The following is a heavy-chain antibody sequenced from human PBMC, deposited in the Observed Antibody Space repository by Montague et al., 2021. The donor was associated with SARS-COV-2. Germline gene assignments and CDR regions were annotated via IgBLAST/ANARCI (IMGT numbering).Heavy chain of an antibody. CDR1: RGSFSNYY. Sequence: SETLSLTCAVSRGSFSNYYWSWIRQPPGKGLEWIGEVKESGTPNYTPSLKSRVTISLDTSKNQFSLKLKSVTVADTAVYFCARGGLTGGNYEFWWWYSSSPLDYWGQGTLVTVSS. D-gene: IGHD3/OR15-3a*01. V-gene: IGHV4-34*01. CDR3: ARGGLTGGNYEFWWWYSSSPLDY. J-gene: IGHJ4*03. CDR2: VKESGTP.